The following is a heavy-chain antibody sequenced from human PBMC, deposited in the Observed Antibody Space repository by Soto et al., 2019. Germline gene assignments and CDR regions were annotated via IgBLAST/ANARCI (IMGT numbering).Heavy chain of an antibody. D-gene: IGHD6-19*01. Sequence: PGESLKISCVASGFSFYSHGMSWVRQAPGKGLEWVANIKEDGSEKTYADSVKGRFTISRDNGKNSLYLQMNSLRVEDTAVYYCVRDPPKAVAAFDYWGQGTLVTVSS. CDR2: IKEDGSEK. CDR3: VRDPPKAVAAFDY. CDR1: GFSFYSHG. J-gene: IGHJ4*02. V-gene: IGHV3-7*04.